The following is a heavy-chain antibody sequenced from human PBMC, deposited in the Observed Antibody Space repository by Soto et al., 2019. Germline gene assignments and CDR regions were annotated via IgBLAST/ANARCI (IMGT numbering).Heavy chain of an antibody. CDR2: IYWNDDK. J-gene: IGHJ4*02. V-gene: IGHV2-5*01. CDR1: GFSLSTRGLG. Sequence: QITLKESGPTLVKPTQTLTLTFTFSGFSLSTRGLGEAWISQPPGKALEWLALIYWNDDKRYSPSLKSRLTITKDTSKNRVVHTMPNMDTMDTATYFCAHRPHSGRNYWGQGTLVTVSS. CDR3: AHRPHSGRNY.